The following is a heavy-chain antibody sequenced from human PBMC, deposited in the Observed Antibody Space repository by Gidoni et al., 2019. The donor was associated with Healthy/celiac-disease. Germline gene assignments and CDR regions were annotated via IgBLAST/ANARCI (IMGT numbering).Heavy chain of an antibody. D-gene: IGHD6-19*01. CDR1: GVSLSNARMG. J-gene: IGHJ6*02. CDR3: ARIHSSGWYGYYYYGMDV. V-gene: IGHV2-26*01. CDR2: IFSNDEK. Sequence: TVSGVSLSNARMGVSWIRQPPGKALEWLAHIFSNDEKSYSTSLKSRLTISKDTSKSQVVITMTNMDPVDTATYYCARIHSSGWYGYYYYGMDVWGQGTTVTVSS.